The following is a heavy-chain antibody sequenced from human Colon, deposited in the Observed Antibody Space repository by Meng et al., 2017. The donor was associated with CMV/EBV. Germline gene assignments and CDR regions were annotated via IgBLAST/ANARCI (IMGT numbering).Heavy chain of an antibody. D-gene: IGHD3-10*01. J-gene: IGHJ4*02. CDR2: INQDGNEI. V-gene: IGHV3-7*01. CDR3: ARRAGAFDY. CDR1: GFTFTTYW. Sequence: GESLKISCAASGFTFTTYWMAWVRQAPGKGLEWVANINQDGNEIYYVDSVKGRFTVSRDNAKNSLYLQMNSLRAEDTAVYYCARRAGAFDYWGQGTLVTVSS.